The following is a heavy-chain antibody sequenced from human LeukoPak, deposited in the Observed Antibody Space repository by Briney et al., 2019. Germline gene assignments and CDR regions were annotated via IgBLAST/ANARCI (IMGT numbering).Heavy chain of an antibody. CDR2: IWYDGSNK. Sequence: PGGSLRLSCAASGFTFGSYGMHWVRQAPGKGLEWVAVIWYDGSNKYYADSVKGRFTISRDNSKNTLYLQMNSLRAEDTAVYYCARDWASYDSSGPDAFDIWGQGTMVTVSS. D-gene: IGHD3-22*01. J-gene: IGHJ3*02. V-gene: IGHV3-33*01. CDR1: GFTFGSYG. CDR3: ARDWASYDSSGPDAFDI.